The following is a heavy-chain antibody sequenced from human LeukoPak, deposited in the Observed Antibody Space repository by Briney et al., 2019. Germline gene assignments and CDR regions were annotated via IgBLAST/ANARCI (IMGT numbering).Heavy chain of an antibody. Sequence: GGSLRLSCVASKITFSTYAMSWVRQAPGKGLEWVSGIGGSGVHTYYAASVKGRFTISRDNSKRTLNLQMNSLRAEDTAIYYCAKAIDTGGYNLERGADYWGQGTLVTVSP. D-gene: IGHD3-22*01. CDR3: AKAIDTGGYNLERGADY. CDR1: KITFSTYA. J-gene: IGHJ4*02. CDR2: IGGSGVHT. V-gene: IGHV3-23*01.